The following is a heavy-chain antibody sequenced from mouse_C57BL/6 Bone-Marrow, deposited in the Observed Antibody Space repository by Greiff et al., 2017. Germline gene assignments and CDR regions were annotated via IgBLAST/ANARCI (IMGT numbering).Heavy chain of an antibody. D-gene: IGHD2-5*01. V-gene: IGHV14-4*01. CDR1: GFNIKDDY. CDR2: IDPENGDT. J-gene: IGHJ3*01. CDR3: TTGVSNPAWFAY. Sequence: DVKLQESGAELVRPGASVKLSCTASGFNIKDDYMHWVKQRPEQGLEWIGWIDPENGDTEYASKFQGKATITADTSSNTAYLQLSSLTSEDTAVYYCTTGVSNPAWFAYWGQGTLVTVSA.